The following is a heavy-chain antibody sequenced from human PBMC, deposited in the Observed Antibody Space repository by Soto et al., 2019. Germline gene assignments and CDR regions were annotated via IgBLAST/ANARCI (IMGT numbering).Heavy chain of an antibody. V-gene: IGHV3-30-3*01. CDR3: AIGLGTATVRVGH. D-gene: IGHD5-18*01. J-gene: IGHJ1*01. CDR1: GFTFITYA. Sequence: QVQLVESGGGVVQPGRSLSLSCAASGFTFITYAMHWVRQAPGKGLEWVAVISDDGSNKLYADSVKGRFTISRDNSKNQLYLQMNVLRTQDTAVDYCAIGLGTATVRVGHWGQGTLVTVS. CDR2: ISDDGSNK.